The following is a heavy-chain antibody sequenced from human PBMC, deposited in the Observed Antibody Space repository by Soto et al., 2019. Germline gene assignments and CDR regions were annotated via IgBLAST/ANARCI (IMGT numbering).Heavy chain of an antibody. J-gene: IGHJ5*01. CDR1: GFSLSTHGVG. CDR3: AHAMLYCTGGSCSTWFDS. Sequence: QITLKESGPTLVKPTQTLTLTCTFSGFSLSTHGVGVGWIRQPAGKALEWLALIYWDDDKRYSASLNSRLTITKDTSKNQVVLTMTNVDPVDTATYYCAHAMLYCTGGSCSTWFDSWGPGTLVTVS. CDR2: IYWDDDK. D-gene: IGHD2-15*01. V-gene: IGHV2-5*02.